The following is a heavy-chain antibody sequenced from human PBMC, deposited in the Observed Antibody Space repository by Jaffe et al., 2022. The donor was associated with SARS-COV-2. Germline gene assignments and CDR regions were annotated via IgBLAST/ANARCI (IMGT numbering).Heavy chain of an antibody. CDR2: IYTSGST. V-gene: IGHV4-61*02. CDR3: ARELTGRYYYDSSGYFVG. CDR1: GGSISSGSYY. Sequence: QVQLQESGPGLVKPSQTLSLTCTVSGGSISSGSYYWSWIRQPAGKGLEWIGRIYTSGSTNYNPSLKSRVTISVDTSKNQFSLKLSSVTAADTAVYYCARELTGRYYYDSSGYFVGWGQGTLVTVSS. D-gene: IGHD3-22*01. J-gene: IGHJ4*02.